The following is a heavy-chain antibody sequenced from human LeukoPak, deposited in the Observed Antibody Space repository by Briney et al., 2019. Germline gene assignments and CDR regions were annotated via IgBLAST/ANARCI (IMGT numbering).Heavy chain of an antibody. CDR3: ARDSGFGELYYFDC. J-gene: IGHJ4*02. V-gene: IGHV4-59*01. CDR1: GGSISSYY. D-gene: IGHD3-10*01. Sequence: SETLSLTCTVSGGSISSYYWSWIRQPPGKGLEWIGYIYYSGSTNYNPSLKSRVTISVDTSKNQFSLKLSSVTAADTAVYYCARDSGFGELYYFDCWGQGTLVTVSS. CDR2: IYYSGST.